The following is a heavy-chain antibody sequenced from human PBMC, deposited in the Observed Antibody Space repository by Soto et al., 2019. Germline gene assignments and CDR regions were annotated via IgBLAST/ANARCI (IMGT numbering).Heavy chain of an antibody. CDR2: ISGSGGST. Sequence: QLGGSLRLSCAASGFTFSSYAMSWVRQAPGKGLEWVSAISGSGGSTYYADSVKGRFTISRDNSKNTLYLQMNSLRAEDTAVYYCAKGGPAANSYYYYYYMDVWGKGTTVTVSS. D-gene: IGHD2-2*01. V-gene: IGHV3-23*01. CDR3: AKGGPAANSYYYYYYMDV. J-gene: IGHJ6*03. CDR1: GFTFSSYA.